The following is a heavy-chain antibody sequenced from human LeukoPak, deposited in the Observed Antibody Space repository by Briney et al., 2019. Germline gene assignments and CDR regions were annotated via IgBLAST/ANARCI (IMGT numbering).Heavy chain of an antibody. J-gene: IGHJ5*02. V-gene: IGHV3-23*01. CDR3: AKVYDDFWSGLDWFNWFDP. D-gene: IGHD3-3*01. CDR2: ISGSGGST. Sequence: GGSLRLSCAASGFTFSSYAMRWVRQAPGKGLEWVSAISGSGGSTYYADSVKGRFTISRDNSKNTLYLQMNSLRAEDTAVYYCAKVYDDFWSGLDWFNWFDPWGQGTLVTVSS. CDR1: GFTFSSYA.